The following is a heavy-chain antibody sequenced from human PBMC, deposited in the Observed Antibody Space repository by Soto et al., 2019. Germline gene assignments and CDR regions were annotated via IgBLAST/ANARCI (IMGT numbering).Heavy chain of an antibody. Sequence: SETLSLTCTVSGGSMSSHYWTWLRQPPGKGLEWIGYISYSGSTYYNPSLKSRVTISADTSRNQFSLKLSSVIAADTAVYYCARAGPDDSVGSWGQGTLVTVSS. J-gene: IGHJ4*02. V-gene: IGHV4-59*11. CDR3: ARAGPDDSVGS. D-gene: IGHD3-16*01. CDR1: GGSMSSHY. CDR2: ISYSGST.